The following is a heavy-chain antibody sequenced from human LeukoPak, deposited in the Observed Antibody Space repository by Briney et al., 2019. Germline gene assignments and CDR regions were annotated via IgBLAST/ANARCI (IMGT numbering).Heavy chain of an antibody. Sequence: GGSLRLSCAASGFTFSRYWMHWVRQAAGKGLVWVSRININGSSTIYADSVKGRFTISRDNAKNTLYLQMNNLRADDTAVYYCARDRYCSGNGCQDLGYWGQGTLVTVSS. CDR1: GFTFSRYW. CDR2: ININGSST. V-gene: IGHV3-74*01. CDR3: ARDRYCSGNGCQDLGY. D-gene: IGHD2-15*01. J-gene: IGHJ4*02.